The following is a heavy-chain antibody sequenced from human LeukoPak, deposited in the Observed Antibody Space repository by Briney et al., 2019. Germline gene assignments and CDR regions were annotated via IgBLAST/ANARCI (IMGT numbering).Heavy chain of an antibody. CDR3: ATTVLLRFLEWFIDY. CDR2: ISSSSSYI. CDR1: GFTFSSYS. V-gene: IGHV3-21*01. J-gene: IGHJ4*02. Sequence: GGSLRLSCAASGFTFSSYSMNWVRQAAGKGLEWVSSISSSSSYIYYADSVKGRFTISRDNAKNSLYLQMNSLRAEDTAVYYCATTVLLRFLEWFIDYWGQGTLVTVSS. D-gene: IGHD3-3*01.